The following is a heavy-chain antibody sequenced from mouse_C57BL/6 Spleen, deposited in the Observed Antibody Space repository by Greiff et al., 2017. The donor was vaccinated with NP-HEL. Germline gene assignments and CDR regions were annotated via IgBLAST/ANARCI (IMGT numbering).Heavy chain of an antibody. CDR2: ISYDGSN. V-gene: IGHV3-6*01. J-gene: IGHJ1*03. CDR3: ASNTGYFDV. Sequence: EVKLVESGPGLVKPSQSLSLTCSVTGYSITSGYYWNWIRQFPGNKLEWMGYISYDGSNNYNPSLKNRISITRDTSKNQFFLKLNSVTTEDTATYYCASNTGYFDVWGTGTTVTVSS. CDR1: GYSITSGYY.